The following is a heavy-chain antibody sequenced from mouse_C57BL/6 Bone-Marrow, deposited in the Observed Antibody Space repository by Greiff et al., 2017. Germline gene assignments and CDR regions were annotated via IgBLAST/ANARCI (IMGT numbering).Heavy chain of an antibody. CDR3: ARRGSYYYPYCCDC. J-gene: IGHJ2*01. Sequence: VQLQQPGAELVRPGSSVKLSCKASGYTFTSYWMHWVKQRPIQGLEWIGNIDPSDSETHYNQKFKDKATLTVDNSYSTSYMQLSSLTSEDSAVCYCARRGSYYYPYCCDCWGQGTTLTVSS. D-gene: IGHD1-1*02. V-gene: IGHV1-52*01. CDR1: GYTFTSYW. CDR2: IDPSDSET.